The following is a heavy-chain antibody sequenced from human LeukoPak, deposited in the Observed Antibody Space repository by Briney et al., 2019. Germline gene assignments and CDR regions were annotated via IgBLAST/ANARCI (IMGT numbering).Heavy chain of an antibody. D-gene: IGHD3-3*01. J-gene: IGHJ4*02. CDR3: ARDNPTYYDFWSGYYLDY. Sequence: GGSLRLSCAASGFTFSSYSMNWVRQAPGKGLEWVSYISSSSSTIYYADSVKGRFTISRDNAKNSLYLQMNSLRAEDTAVYYCARDNPTYYDFWSGYYLDYWGQGALVTVSS. CDR1: GFTFSSYS. V-gene: IGHV3-48*01. CDR2: ISSSSSTI.